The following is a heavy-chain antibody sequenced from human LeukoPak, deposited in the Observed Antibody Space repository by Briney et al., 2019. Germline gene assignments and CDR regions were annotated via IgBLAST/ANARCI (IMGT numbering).Heavy chain of an antibody. D-gene: IGHD1-20*01. CDR2: IYSSGST. Sequence: SQTLSLTCTVSGDSISSGDYYWTWIRQPAGKGLEWIGRIYSSGSTNYNHSLESRLTISLDTSKNQFSLKLSSVTAADTAVYYCARGNWNYFDYWGQGTLVPVSS. V-gene: IGHV4-61*02. CDR1: GDSISSGDYY. J-gene: IGHJ4*02. CDR3: ARGNWNYFDY.